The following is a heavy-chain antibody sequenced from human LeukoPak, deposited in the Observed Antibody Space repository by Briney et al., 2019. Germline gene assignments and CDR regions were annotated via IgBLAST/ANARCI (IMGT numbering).Heavy chain of an antibody. Sequence: SETLSLTCAVYGGSFSGYYWSWISQPPGKGLEWIGEINHSGSTNYNPSLKSRVTISVDTSKNQFSLKLSSVTAADTAVYYCARGARPEPYYYDSSGYYALDYWGQGTLVTVSS. V-gene: IGHV4-34*01. D-gene: IGHD3-22*01. CDR3: ARGARPEPYYYDSSGYYALDY. CDR1: GGSFSGYY. CDR2: INHSGST. J-gene: IGHJ4*02.